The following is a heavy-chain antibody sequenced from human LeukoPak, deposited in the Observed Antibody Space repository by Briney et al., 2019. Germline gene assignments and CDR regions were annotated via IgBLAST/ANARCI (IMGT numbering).Heavy chain of an antibody. CDR2: IYTSGST. D-gene: IGHD3-16*02. CDR1: GGSISSGSYY. CDR3: ARAVGHDYVWGSYPYYYMDV. V-gene: IGHV4-61*02. Sequence: SQTLSLTCTVSGGSISSGSYYWSWIRQPAGKGLEWIGRIYTSGSTNYNPSLKSRVTISVDTSTNQFSLKLSSVTAADTAVYYCARAVGHDYVWGSYPYYYMDVWGKGTTVTISS. J-gene: IGHJ6*03.